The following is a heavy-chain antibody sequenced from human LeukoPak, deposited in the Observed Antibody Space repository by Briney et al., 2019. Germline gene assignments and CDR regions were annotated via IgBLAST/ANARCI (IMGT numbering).Heavy chain of an antibody. CDR3: SIPAPVVGASYKYHYYMDV. CDR2: ISSSGDTI. V-gene: IGHV3-11*01. Sequence: GGSLRLSCLASGFTFSDYYMSWIRQAPGKGLEWVSYISSSGDTIYYADSVKGRFTIFRDNAKNSLYLQMNSLSAEDTAVYYCSIPAPVVGASYKYHYYMDVWGKGTTVTISS. J-gene: IGHJ6*03. D-gene: IGHD2-15*01. CDR1: GFTFSDYY.